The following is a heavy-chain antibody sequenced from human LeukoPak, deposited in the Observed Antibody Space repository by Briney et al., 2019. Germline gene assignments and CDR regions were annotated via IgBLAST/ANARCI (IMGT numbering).Heavy chain of an antibody. CDR1: GGSFSGYY. CDR2: IYYSGST. CDR3: ARTGTGYLTFDY. Sequence: SETLSLTCAVYGGSFSGYYWSWIRQHPGKGLEWIGYIYYSGSTYYNPSLKSRVTISVDTSKNQFSLKLSSVTAADTAVYYCARTGTGYLTFDYWGQGTLVTVSS. D-gene: IGHD3/OR15-3a*01. V-gene: IGHV4-31*11. J-gene: IGHJ4*02.